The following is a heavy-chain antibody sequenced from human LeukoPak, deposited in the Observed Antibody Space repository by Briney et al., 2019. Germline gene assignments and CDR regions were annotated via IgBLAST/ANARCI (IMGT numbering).Heavy chain of an antibody. D-gene: IGHD3-22*01. CDR3: AREDTMIRGPPDY. Sequence: GGSLRLSCAASGFTFSSYSMNWVRQAPGKGLEWVSSISSSSSYIYYADSVKGRFTISRDNAKNSLYLQMNSLRAEDTAVYYCAREDTMIRGPPDYWGQGTLVTVSS. CDR2: ISSSSSYI. CDR1: GFTFSSYS. V-gene: IGHV3-21*01. J-gene: IGHJ4*02.